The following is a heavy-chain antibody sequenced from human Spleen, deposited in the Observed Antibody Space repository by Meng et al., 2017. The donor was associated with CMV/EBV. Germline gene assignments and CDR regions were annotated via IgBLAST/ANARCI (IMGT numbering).Heavy chain of an antibody. CDR2: ISDDGST. CDR1: DGSLSGYY. Sequence: SETLSLTCAVYDGSLSGYYWTWIRQHPGKGLEWIGEISDDGSTNYNPSLKSRVTISLDKSKNQFSLNLSSVTAADTAVYYCARVWGHCTSMTCYKMRDSFDSWGQGTLVTVSS. V-gene: IGHV4-34*01. D-gene: IGHD2-2*02. CDR3: ARVWGHCTSMTCYKMRDSFDS. J-gene: IGHJ4*02.